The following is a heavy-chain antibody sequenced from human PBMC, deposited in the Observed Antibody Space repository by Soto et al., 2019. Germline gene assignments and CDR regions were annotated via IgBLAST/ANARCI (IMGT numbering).Heavy chain of an antibody. CDR2: INHSGST. J-gene: IGHJ4*02. Sequence: QVQLQQWGAGLLKPSETLSLTCAVYGGSFSGYYWSWIRQPPGKGLEWIGEINHSGSTNYNPSLTSRVTISVDTSKNQFSLKLSAVTAADPAVYYCARADYGDGDYWGQGTLVTVSS. D-gene: IGHD4-17*01. CDR1: GGSFSGYY. CDR3: ARADYGDGDY. V-gene: IGHV4-34*01.